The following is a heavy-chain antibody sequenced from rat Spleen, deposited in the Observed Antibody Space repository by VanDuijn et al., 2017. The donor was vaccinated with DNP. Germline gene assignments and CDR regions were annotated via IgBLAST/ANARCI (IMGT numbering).Heavy chain of an antibody. CDR3: ARWSLYFDY. V-gene: IGHV3-3*01. CDR1: GYSITSSYR. Sequence: EVQLQESGPGLVKPSQSLSLTCSVTGYSITSSYRWNWIRKFPGNKLEWMGYINSAGTTNYNPSLKSRISITRDTSKNQFFLHLNSVTTEDTANYYCARWSLYFDYWGQGVMVTVSS. CDR2: INSAGTT. J-gene: IGHJ2*01.